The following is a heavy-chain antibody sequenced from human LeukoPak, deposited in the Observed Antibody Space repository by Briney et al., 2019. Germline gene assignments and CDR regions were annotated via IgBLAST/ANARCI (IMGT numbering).Heavy chain of an antibody. CDR1: GYSFTSYW. CDR2: IYPGDSDT. J-gene: IGHJ6*02. V-gene: IGHV5-51*01. Sequence: GESLKISCKGSGYSFTSYWIGWVRQIPGKGLEWMGIIYPGDSDTRYSPSFQGQVTISADKSISTAYLQWSSLKASDTAIYYCAGYGLMGCSDGNCYKSFFYYGMDVWGQGTAVSVSS. CDR3: AGYGLMGCSDGNCYKSFFYYGMDV. D-gene: IGHD2-15*01.